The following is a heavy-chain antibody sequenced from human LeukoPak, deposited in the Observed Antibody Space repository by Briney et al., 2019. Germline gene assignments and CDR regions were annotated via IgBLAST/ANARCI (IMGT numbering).Heavy chain of an antibody. V-gene: IGHV3-73*01. CDR3: TRGYCTGGTCYTSVN. Sequence: GGSLRLSCAASGFTFSDSAMHWVRQASGKGLEWVGRIGSKGNNYATAYAASVKGRFTISRDDSKNTAYLQMNSLTTEDMAVYFCTRGYCTGGTCYTSVNWGQGTLVTVSS. CDR1: GFTFSDSA. J-gene: IGHJ4*02. CDR2: IGSKGNNYAT. D-gene: IGHD2-15*01.